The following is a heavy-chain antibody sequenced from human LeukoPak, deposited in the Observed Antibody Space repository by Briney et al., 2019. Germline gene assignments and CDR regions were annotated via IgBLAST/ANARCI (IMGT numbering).Heavy chain of an antibody. J-gene: IGHJ5*02. CDR1: GFTFRSYA. Sequence: GGSLRLSCAASGFTFRSYAMNWVRQAPGKGLEWVSTIGGSGDRTHYADSVKGRFAISRDNSKNTMSLQMNSLTAEDTAVYCCAKSASSDWDWFDPWGQGTLVTVSS. CDR2: IGGSGDRT. D-gene: IGHD6-25*01. CDR3: AKSASSDWDWFDP. V-gene: IGHV3-23*01.